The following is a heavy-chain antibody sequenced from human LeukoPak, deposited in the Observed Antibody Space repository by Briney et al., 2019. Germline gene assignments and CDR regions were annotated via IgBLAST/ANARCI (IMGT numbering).Heavy chain of an antibody. V-gene: IGHV3-33*01. Sequence: GGSLRLSCAASGFTFSSYGMHWVRQAPGKGLEWVAVIWYDGSSKYYADSLKGRFTISRDNAKNSLYLQMNSLRAEDTAVYYCARDSDPYYYGSGSYSNAGDWGQGTLVTVSS. J-gene: IGHJ4*02. CDR2: IWYDGSSK. D-gene: IGHD3-10*01. CDR3: ARDSDPYYYGSGSYSNAGD. CDR1: GFTFSSYG.